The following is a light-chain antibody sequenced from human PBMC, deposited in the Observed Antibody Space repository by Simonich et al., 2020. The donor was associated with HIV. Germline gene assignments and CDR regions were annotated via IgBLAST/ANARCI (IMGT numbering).Light chain of an antibody. J-gene: IGKJ3*01. Sequence: DIGMTQSPDSLAVSLGERATVNCKSSQSVLYSSNKNNYLAWYQQKPGQPPKLLIYWASTRESGVPDRFSGSGSGTDFTLTISSLQAEDVAVYYCQQYYSTPFTFGPGTKVDIK. CDR1: QSVLYSSNKNNY. CDR2: WAS. CDR3: QQYYSTPFT. V-gene: IGKV4-1*01.